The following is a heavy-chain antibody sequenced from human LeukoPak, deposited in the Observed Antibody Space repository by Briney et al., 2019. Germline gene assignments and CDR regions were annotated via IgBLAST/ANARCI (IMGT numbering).Heavy chain of an antibody. V-gene: IGHV3-23*01. CDR2: ISGGGGGK. Sequence: GGSLRLSCAASGFTFSSYAMSWVRQAPGKGLEWVSAISGGGGGKYYTDSVKGRFTISRDNSKNTLWLQMNSLRAEDTAVYYCAKDGFLLWRGAFDIWGQGTMVTVSS. D-gene: IGHD2-21*01. CDR3: AKDGFLLWRGAFDI. J-gene: IGHJ3*02. CDR1: GFTFSSYA.